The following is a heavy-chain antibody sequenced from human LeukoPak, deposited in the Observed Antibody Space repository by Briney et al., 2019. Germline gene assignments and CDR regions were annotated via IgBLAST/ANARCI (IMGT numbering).Heavy chain of an antibody. CDR1: GYTFTSYY. CDR3: ARDYVAVAQLDY. D-gene: IGHD6-19*01. V-gene: IGHV1-46*01. CDR2: INPSGGST. J-gene: IGHJ4*02. Sequence: ASVKVSCKASGYTFTSYYMHWVRQAPGQGLEWMGIINPSGGSTSYAQKFQGRVTMTRDTSTSTVYMELSSLRAEDTAVYYCARDYVAVAQLDYWGQGTLVTVSS.